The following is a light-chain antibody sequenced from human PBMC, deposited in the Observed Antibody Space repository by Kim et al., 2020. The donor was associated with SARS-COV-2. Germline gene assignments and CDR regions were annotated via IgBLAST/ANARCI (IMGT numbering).Light chain of an antibody. J-gene: IGKJ4*01. V-gene: IGKV1D-12*01. Sequence: ASVGDRVTITCRATQGISSWLAGYQQKPGKAPKLLIYAAYTLQSGVPSRFSGSGSGTDFTLTISSLQPEDFATHYCQQANSFPLAFGGGTKLEI. CDR2: AAY. CDR3: QQANSFPLA. CDR1: QGISSW.